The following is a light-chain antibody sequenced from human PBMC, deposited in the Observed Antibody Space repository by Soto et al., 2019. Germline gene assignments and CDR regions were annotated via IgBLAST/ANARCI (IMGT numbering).Light chain of an antibody. J-gene: IGKJ2*01. CDR1: QSIGTY. CDR3: QQSSSTPHT. CDR2: SAS. V-gene: IGKV1-39*01. Sequence: DIQMTQSPSSLSASVGDRVTISCRASQSIGTYLNWYQFKAGKAPKLLIYSASSLQSGVPSRFSGSGSATDFTLTISSLQPGDFATYYCQQSSSTPHTFRQGTKVEMK.